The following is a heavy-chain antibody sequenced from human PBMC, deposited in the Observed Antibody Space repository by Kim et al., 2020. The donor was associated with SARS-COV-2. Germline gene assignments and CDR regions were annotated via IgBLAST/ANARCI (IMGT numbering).Heavy chain of an antibody. CDR2: IIPKSGGT. CDR3: ATQGGADSSQHF. Sequence: ASVKVSCKASGYTFTAYYVHWVRQAPGQGLEWMGRIIPKSGGTNYAQRFQGRVTMTRDTSINTAFMDLSGLASDDTAVYFCATQGGADSSQHFCGQGTLVTVSS. V-gene: IGHV1-2*06. J-gene: IGHJ4*02. CDR1: GYTFTAYY. D-gene: IGHD6-13*01.